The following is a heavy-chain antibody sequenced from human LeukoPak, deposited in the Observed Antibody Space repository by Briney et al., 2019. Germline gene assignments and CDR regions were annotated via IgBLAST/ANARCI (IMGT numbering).Heavy chain of an antibody. Sequence: GGSLRLSCAASGFIFSGQWMHWVRQPPGEGLVWVSRINSDGSSRSYADSVKGRFTISRDNAKNTLYLQMNSLRAEDTALYYCASLSAYDTVDYWGQGTLVTVCS. D-gene: IGHD3-22*01. J-gene: IGHJ4*02. V-gene: IGHV3-74*01. CDR2: INSDGSSR. CDR3: ASLSAYDTVDY. CDR1: GFIFSGQW.